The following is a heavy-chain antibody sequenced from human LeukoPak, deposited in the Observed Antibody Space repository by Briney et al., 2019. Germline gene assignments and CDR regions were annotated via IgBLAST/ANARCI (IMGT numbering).Heavy chain of an antibody. V-gene: IGHV4-34*01. CDR1: GGSFSGYY. J-gene: IGHJ6*03. CDR3: ARGGHYYGSGSYHRYYYYMDV. D-gene: IGHD3-10*01. Sequence: SETLSLTCAVYGGSFSGYYWSWIRQPPGKGLEWIGEINHSGSTNYNPSLKSRVTISVDTSKNQFSLKLSSVTAADTAVYYCARGGHYYGSGSYHRYYYYMDVWGKGTTVTISS. CDR2: INHSGST.